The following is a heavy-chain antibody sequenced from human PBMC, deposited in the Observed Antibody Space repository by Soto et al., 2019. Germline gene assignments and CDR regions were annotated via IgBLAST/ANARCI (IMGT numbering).Heavy chain of an antibody. CDR3: ARYCPGAKCLDY. Sequence: SETLSLTCTVSGGSIIDYYWSWIRQPPGMGLEWIGYIHHSGSTNSDPSLKSRVTISTDTSKNQLSLRLSSVTAADTAVYYCARYCPGAKCLDYWGQGTLVTVSS. CDR1: GGSIIDYY. CDR2: IHHSGST. J-gene: IGHJ4*02. D-gene: IGHD2-8*02. V-gene: IGHV4-59*01.